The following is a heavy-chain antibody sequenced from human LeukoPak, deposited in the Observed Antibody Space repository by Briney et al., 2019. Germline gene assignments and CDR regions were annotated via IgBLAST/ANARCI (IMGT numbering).Heavy chain of an antibody. CDR1: GYSFTDHW. J-gene: IGHJ4*02. Sequence: GESLKISCKASGYSFTDHWIGWVPQMPGKGLEWMGIIYPGDSDTRYSPSFQGQVTISADKSISTAYLQWSTLQAPDTAMYYCARGDNSGWYFFDYWGQGTLVTVSS. V-gene: IGHV5-51*01. D-gene: IGHD6-19*01. CDR2: IYPGDSDT. CDR3: ARGDNSGWYFFDY.